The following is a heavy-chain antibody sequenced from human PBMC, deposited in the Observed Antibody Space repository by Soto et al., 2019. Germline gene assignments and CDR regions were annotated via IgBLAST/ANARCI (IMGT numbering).Heavy chain of an antibody. V-gene: IGHV3-30*18. CDR1: GFTFSSYG. Sequence: TGGSLRLSCAASGFTFSSYGMHWVRQAPGKGLEWVAVISYDGSNKYYADSVKGRFTISRDNSKNTLYLQMNSLRAEDTAVYYCAKDQPAYRGGDCSSGYHFDYWGQGTLVTVSS. D-gene: IGHD2-21*02. CDR3: AKDQPAYRGGDCSSGYHFDY. CDR2: ISYDGSNK. J-gene: IGHJ4*02.